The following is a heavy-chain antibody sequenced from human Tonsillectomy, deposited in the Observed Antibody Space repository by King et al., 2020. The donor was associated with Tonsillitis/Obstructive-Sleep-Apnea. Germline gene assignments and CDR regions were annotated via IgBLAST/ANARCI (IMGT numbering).Heavy chain of an antibody. Sequence: VQLQESGPGLVKPSETLSLTCTVSGGSISSYYWSWIRQPPGKGLEWIGYLYYSGSTNYNPSLKSRVTISVDTSKNQFSLKLSSVTAADTAVYYCARAYYDILTCYLDDAFDIWGQGKMVTVSS. D-gene: IGHD3-9*01. CDR1: GGSISSYY. CDR2: LYYSGST. CDR3: ARAYYDILTCYLDDAFDI. V-gene: IGHV4-59*08. J-gene: IGHJ3*02.